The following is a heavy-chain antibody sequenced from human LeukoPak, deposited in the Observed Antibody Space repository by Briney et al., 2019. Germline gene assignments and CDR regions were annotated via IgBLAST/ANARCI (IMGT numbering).Heavy chain of an antibody. CDR2: IHSVGIT. V-gene: IGHV3-23*01. CDR1: GFTFSSYA. J-gene: IGHJ4*02. D-gene: IGHD2-2*01. Sequence: GGSLRLSCAASGFTFSSYAMSWVRQAPGKGLEWISFIHSVGITSYADSVKGRFTISRDNSKNTLYLQMDSLRAEDTAVYYCAKDSIVVVPAAHFDYWGQGTLVTVSS. CDR3: AKDSIVVVPAAHFDY.